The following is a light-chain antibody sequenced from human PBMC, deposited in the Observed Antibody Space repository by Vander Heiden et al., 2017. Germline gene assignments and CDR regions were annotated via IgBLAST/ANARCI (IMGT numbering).Light chain of an antibody. Sequence: ELVLTQSPGTLSLSPGERATLSCRARQSVRNSYLAWYQQKPGQAPRLLIYGASIRATGIPDRFSGSGSGTDFTLTIRRLEPEDFAVYYCQQYGTAPPYTFGQGTKLEIK. CDR1: QSVRNSY. J-gene: IGKJ2*01. CDR2: GAS. CDR3: QQYGTAPPYT. V-gene: IGKV3-20*01.